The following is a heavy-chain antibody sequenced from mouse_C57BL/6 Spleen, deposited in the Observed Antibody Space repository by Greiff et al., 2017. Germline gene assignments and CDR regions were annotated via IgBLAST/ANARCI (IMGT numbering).Heavy chain of an antibody. CDR2: INPNNGGT. V-gene: IGHV1-26*01. CDR3: AGLTVLRDFDV. D-gene: IGHD1-1*01. CDR1: GYTFTDYY. Sequence: EVQLQQSGPELVKPGASVKISCKASGYTFTDYYMNWVKQSHGKSLEWIGDINPNNGGTSYNQKFKGKATLTVDKSSSTAYMELRSLTSEDSAVYYCAGLTVLRDFDVWGTGTTVTVSS. J-gene: IGHJ1*03.